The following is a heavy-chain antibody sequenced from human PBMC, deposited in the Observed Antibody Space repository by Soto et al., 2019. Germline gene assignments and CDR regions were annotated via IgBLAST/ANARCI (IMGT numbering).Heavy chain of an antibody. D-gene: IGHD1-1*01. CDR1: RYIFTAYF. CDR3: ASHDPGARFDP. Sequence: QVQLVQSGAEVKKPGASVKVSCKAPRYIFTAYFMHWVRQAPGQGLEWMGWINPNNGATNYGLSFQGRVTMTRDPSISTAYMELSSLRSDDTAVYYCASHDPGARFDPWGQGTLVIVSS. J-gene: IGHJ5*02. V-gene: IGHV1-2*02. CDR2: INPNNGAT.